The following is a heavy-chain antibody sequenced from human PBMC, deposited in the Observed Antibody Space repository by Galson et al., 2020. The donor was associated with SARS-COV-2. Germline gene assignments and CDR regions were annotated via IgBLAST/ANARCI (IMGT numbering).Heavy chain of an antibody. D-gene: IGHD6-6*01. Sequence: GGSLRLSCAASGFTFSSYGMHWVRQAPGKGLEWVALIWYDGSNKYYADSVKGRFTISRDNSRNTLSLEMNSLRAEDSAVYYCARGEEYSSSSIFYYYYYYAMDVWGHGTTVPVSS. V-gene: IGHV3-33*01. CDR3: ARGEEYSSSSIFYYYYYYAMDV. CDR2: IWYDGSNK. J-gene: IGHJ6*02. CDR1: GFTFSSYG.